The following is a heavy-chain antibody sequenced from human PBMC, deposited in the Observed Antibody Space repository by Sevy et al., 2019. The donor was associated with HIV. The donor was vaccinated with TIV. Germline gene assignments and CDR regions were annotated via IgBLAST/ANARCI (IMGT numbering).Heavy chain of an antibody. CDR2: IHYRGST. CDR1: GASVRSGNYY. D-gene: IGHD3-10*01. V-gene: IGHV4-61*01. Sequence: SETLSLTCGVSGASVRSGNYYWSWIRQAPGKGLEWIGYIHYRGSTNYTPSLKSRVTISVDTSKNQFSLRLISVTDADTAVYYCARVSTMVEVVTYFFDYWGQGTLVTVSS. J-gene: IGHJ4*02. CDR3: ARVSTMVEVVTYFFDY.